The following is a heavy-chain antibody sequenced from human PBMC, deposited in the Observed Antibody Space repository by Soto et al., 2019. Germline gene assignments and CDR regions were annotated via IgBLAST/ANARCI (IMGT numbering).Heavy chain of an antibody. Sequence: QVHLVESGGGVVQPGRSLRLSCAASGFTFSSYGMHWVRQAPGKGLEWVAFIWHDGGNKFYAESVKGRFTISGDNSKNTLYLQMTSLSAEDTAMYYCARDGDVNTGFGKDYWGQGTLVTVSS. D-gene: IGHD3-16*01. CDR3: ARDGDVNTGFGKDY. CDR1: GFTFSSYG. CDR2: IWHDGGNK. V-gene: IGHV3-33*01. J-gene: IGHJ4*02.